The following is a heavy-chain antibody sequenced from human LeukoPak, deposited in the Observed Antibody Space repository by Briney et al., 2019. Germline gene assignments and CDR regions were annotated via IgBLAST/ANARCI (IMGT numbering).Heavy chain of an antibody. CDR2: MSYSGSG. J-gene: IGHJ4*02. CDR1: GGSIRNYY. Sequence: PAETLSLTCTVSGGSIRNYYWGWIRQPPGKRLEWTGYMSYSGSGNYNPSLKSRVTISVDTSKNQISLKLSSVTAADTALYYCARGNGAGSYYTYSSFDYWGQGILVTVSS. V-gene: IGHV4-59*01. D-gene: IGHD3-10*01. CDR3: ARGNGAGSYYTYSSFDY.